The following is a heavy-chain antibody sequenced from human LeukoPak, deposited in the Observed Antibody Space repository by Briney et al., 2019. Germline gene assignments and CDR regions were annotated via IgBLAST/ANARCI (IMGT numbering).Heavy chain of an antibody. D-gene: IGHD3-10*01. CDR1: DDSITMYY. J-gene: IGHJ3*02. CDR2: VDHTGST. CDR3: AKSNGYGLVDI. Sequence: SETLSLTCTVSDDSITMYYWTWVRQPPGKGLEWIGYVDHTGSTNFNPSLNGRVSISRDTSKNLFSLRLRSVTAADTAVYYCAKSNGYGLVDIWGQGTMVTVSS. V-gene: IGHV4-59*01.